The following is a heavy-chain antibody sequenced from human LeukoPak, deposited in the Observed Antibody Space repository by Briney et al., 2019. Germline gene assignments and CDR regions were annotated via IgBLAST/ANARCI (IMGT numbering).Heavy chain of an antibody. J-gene: IGHJ4*02. CDR1: GGSISSSSYY. CDR2: ISYSGST. D-gene: IGHD4-4*01. Sequence: SETLSLTCTVSGGSISSSSYYWGWIRQPPGKGLEWIGSISYSGSTYYNPSLKTRVTISVDTSRNQFSLRLSSVSASDTAVYYCAKGYSRPPYWGQGTLVTVSS. CDR3: AKGYSRPPY. V-gene: IGHV4-39*01.